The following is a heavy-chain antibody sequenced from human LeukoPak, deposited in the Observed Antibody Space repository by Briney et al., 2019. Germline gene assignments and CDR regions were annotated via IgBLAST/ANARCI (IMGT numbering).Heavy chain of an antibody. CDR2: ISGSGGGT. CDR1: GFTFSSYA. CDR3: AKGQEVHYDCDCDY. D-gene: IGHD3-16*01. V-gene: IGHV3-23*01. J-gene: IGHJ4*02. Sequence: GGSLRLSCAASGFTFSSYAMTWVRQAPGKGLEWVSAISGSGGGTYYADSMKGRFTISRDNSKNTLYLQMNSLGAEDTAVYYCAKGQEVHYDCDCDYWGQGTLVTVSS.